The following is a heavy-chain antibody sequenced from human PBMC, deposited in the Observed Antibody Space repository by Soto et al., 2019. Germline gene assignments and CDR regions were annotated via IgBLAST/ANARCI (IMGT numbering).Heavy chain of an antibody. Sequence: SETLSLTCAVSGGSFGNYFWNWIRQPPGKGLEWIGELSRGGGTNYNPSLQSRVSISGDPSKNQFSLKLSSVTAADTAVYYCARLVGATPGLDFFYGMDVWGQGTTVTVSS. CDR2: LSRGGGT. D-gene: IGHD1-26*01. J-gene: IGHJ6*02. CDR1: GGSFGNYF. CDR3: ARLVGATPGLDFFYGMDV. V-gene: IGHV4-34*01.